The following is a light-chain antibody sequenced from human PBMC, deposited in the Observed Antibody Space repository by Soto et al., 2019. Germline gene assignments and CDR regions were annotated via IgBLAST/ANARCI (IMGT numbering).Light chain of an antibody. J-gene: IGKJ1*01. CDR3: QQYNNWPPRT. CDR1: QSVSSN. V-gene: IGKV3-15*01. Sequence: EVVMTQSPATLSVSPGERATLSCRASQSVSSNLAWYQQKPGQAPRLIIHGASTRATGIPARFSGSGSGTEFTLTISSLQSEDFAVYYCQQYNNWPPRTFGQGTKVESK. CDR2: GAS.